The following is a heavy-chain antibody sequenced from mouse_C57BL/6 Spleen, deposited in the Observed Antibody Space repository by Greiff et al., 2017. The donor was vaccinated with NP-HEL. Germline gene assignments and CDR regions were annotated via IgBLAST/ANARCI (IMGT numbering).Heavy chain of an antibody. D-gene: IGHD1-1*01. CDR2: ISSGSSTI. V-gene: IGHV5-17*01. J-gene: IGHJ4*01. Sequence: EVQVVESGGGLVKPGGSLKLSCAASGFTFSDYGMHWVRQAPEKGLEWVAYISSGSSTIYYADTVKGRFTISRDNAKNTLFLQRTSLRSEDTAMYYCARYYYYGSSYGHAMDYWGQGTSVTVSS. CDR1: GFTFSDYG. CDR3: ARYYYYGSSYGHAMDY.